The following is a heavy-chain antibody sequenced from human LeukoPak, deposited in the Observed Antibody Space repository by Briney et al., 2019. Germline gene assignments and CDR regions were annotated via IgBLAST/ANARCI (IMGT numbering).Heavy chain of an antibody. CDR2: ISGSGGST. CDR1: GFTFSSYA. Sequence: GGSPRLSCAASGFTFSSYAMSWVRQAPGRGLEWVSAISGSGGSTYYADSVKGRFTISRDNSKNTLYLQMNSLRAEDTAVYYCAKGRKRTTVTTFDYWGQGTLVTVSS. CDR3: AKGRKRTTVTTFDY. V-gene: IGHV3-23*01. D-gene: IGHD4-17*01. J-gene: IGHJ4*02.